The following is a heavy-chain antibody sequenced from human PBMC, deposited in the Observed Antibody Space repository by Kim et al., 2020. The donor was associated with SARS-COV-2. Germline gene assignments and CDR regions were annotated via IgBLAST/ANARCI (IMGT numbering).Heavy chain of an antibody. J-gene: IGHJ4*02. V-gene: IGHV3-48*03. CDR1: GFTFSSYE. CDR3: ARANGGGATDY. D-gene: IGHD1-26*01. CDR2: ISSSGSTI. Sequence: GGSLRLSCAASGFTFSSYEMNWVRQAPGKGLEWVSYISSSGSTIYYADSVKGRFTISRDNAKNSLYLQMNSLRAEDTAGYYCARANGGGATDYWGQGTLVTVSS.